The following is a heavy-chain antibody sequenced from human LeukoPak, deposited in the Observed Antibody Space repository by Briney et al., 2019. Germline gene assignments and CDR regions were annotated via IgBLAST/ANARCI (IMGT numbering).Heavy chain of an antibody. CDR1: VFTFSSYA. D-gene: IGHD3-10*01. V-gene: IGHV3-23*01. CDR3: AKEESYSTSGSPIDF. J-gene: IGHJ4*02. CDR2: MSGTGGTK. Sequence: PGGSVRLSCAPSVFTFSSYAMTWVRQAPGKGLECVSGMSGTGGTKYADSVKGRFTISRDNSKNTMYLQMNSLRAEDTAVYYCAKEESYSTSGSPIDFWGQGTLVTVS.